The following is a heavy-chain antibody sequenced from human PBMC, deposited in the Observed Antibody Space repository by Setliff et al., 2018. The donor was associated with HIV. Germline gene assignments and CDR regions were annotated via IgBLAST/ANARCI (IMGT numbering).Heavy chain of an antibody. D-gene: IGHD2-2*01. V-gene: IGHV3-7*01. J-gene: IGHJ4*02. Sequence: GGSLRLSCAASGFTFSSAWMGWVRQAPAKGLEWVANISPDGSATYYVDSVKGRFTISRDNAKNSLYLQLNSLRVEDTAVYYCARLPGYCSSSSCYGYLDYWGPGTLVTVSS. CDR3: ARLPGYCSSSSCYGYLDY. CDR1: GFTFSSAW. CDR2: ISPDGSAT.